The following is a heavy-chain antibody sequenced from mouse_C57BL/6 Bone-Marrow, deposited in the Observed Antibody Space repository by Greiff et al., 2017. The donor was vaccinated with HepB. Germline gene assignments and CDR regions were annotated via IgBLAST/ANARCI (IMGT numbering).Heavy chain of an antibody. J-gene: IGHJ1*03. CDR1: GYSITSGYY. V-gene: IGHV3-6*01. CDR2: ISYDGSN. Sequence: DVKLVESGPGLVKPSQSLSLTCSVTGYSITSGYYWNWIRQFPGNKLEWMGYISYDGSNNYNPSLKNRISITRDTSKNQFFLKLNSVTTEDTATYYCARGFPYWYFDVWGTGTTVTVSS. CDR3: ARGFPYWYFDV.